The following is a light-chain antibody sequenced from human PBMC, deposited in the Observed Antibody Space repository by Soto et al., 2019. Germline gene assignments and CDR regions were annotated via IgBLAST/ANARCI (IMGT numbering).Light chain of an antibody. J-gene: IGKJ1*01. CDR3: QLYYSYHRT. V-gene: IGKV1-8*01. CDR1: TGISSY. Sequence: AIRMTQSPCSVSASTGERITITCRARTGISSYLAWYQQKPGKTRKLLIYASSTLQSRVPSRLSGSGSGTDFTLTISCLQSEDLANYYCQLYYSYHRTFCQGTKVDIK. CDR2: ASS.